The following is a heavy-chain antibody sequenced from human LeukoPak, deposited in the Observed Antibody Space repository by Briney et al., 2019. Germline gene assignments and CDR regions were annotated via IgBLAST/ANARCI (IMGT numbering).Heavy chain of an antibody. V-gene: IGHV1-8*01. J-gene: IGHJ4*02. CDR1: GYTFTSYD. CDR2: MNPNSGNT. Sequence: ASVKVSCKASGYTFTSYDINWVRQATGQGLEWMGWMNPNSGNTGYAQKFQGRVTMTRNTSISTAYMELSSLRSEDTAVYYCARDLTGSGWYDYWGQGTLVTVSS. D-gene: IGHD6-19*01. CDR3: ARDLTGSGWYDY.